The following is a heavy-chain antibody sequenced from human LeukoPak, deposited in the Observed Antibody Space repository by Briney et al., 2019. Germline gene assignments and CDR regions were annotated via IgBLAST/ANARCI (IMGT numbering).Heavy chain of an antibody. Sequence: GGSLRLSCAASGITLSNSAMSWVRQAPGKGLECVSAISRSGDRTFYADSVKGRFTISRDSSIDTLFLQMNSLRAEDTAVYFCAKELRPNDYWGQGTLVTVSS. V-gene: IGHV3-23*01. J-gene: IGHJ4*02. D-gene: IGHD2-15*01. CDR3: AKELRPNDY. CDR2: ISRSGDRT. CDR1: GITLSNSA.